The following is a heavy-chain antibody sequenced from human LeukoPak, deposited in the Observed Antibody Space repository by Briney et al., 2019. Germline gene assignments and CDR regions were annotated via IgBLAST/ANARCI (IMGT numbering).Heavy chain of an antibody. V-gene: IGHV4-39*07. D-gene: IGHD3-22*01. Sequence: ASETLSLTCTVSGGSISSSSYYWGWIRQPPGKGLEWIGSIYYSGSTYYNPSLKSRVTISVDTSKNQFSLKLSSVTAADTAVYYCARDRKGSGYLFFDYWGQGTLVTVSS. CDR1: GGSISSSSYY. CDR3: ARDRKGSGYLFFDY. J-gene: IGHJ4*02. CDR2: IYYSGST.